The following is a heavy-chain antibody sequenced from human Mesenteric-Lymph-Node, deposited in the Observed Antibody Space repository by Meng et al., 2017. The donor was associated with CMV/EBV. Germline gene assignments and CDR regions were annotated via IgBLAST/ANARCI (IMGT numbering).Heavy chain of an antibody. CDR2: IKQDGSEK. CDR3: ARVPNTHYLGDY. D-gene: IGHD2-2*02. Sequence: GGSLRLSCAASRFTFSSYWMSWVRQAPGKGLEWVANIKQDGSEKYYVDSVKGRFTISRDNSKNTLYLQMNSLRAEDTAVYYCARVPNTHYLGDYWGQGTLVTVSS. V-gene: IGHV3-7*01. J-gene: IGHJ4*02. CDR1: RFTFSSYW.